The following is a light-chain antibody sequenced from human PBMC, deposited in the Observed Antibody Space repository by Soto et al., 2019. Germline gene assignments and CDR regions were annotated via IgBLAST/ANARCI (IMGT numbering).Light chain of an antibody. J-gene: IGKJ4*01. CDR1: QSVLYSSNNKNY. V-gene: IGKV4-1*01. CDR3: QQYFSTPELS. CDR2: WAS. Sequence: DIVMTQSPDSLAVSLGERATINCKSSQSVLYSSNNKNYLAWYQQKPGQPPKLLIYWASTRESGVPDRFSGNGSGTDFTLTISNLQAEDVAVYSCQQYFSTPELSFGGGTKVEIK.